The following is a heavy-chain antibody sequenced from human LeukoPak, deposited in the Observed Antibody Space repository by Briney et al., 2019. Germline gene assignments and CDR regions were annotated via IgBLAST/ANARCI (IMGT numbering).Heavy chain of an antibody. D-gene: IGHD3-22*01. CDR3: ARGPYSYDSSGAFDI. CDR2: ISSSGST. CDR1: GDSISSGDYY. J-gene: IGHJ3*02. Sequence: SETLSLTCTLSGDSISSGDYYWSWIRQPAGKGLEWIGRISSSGSTNYNPSLKSRVTISVDTSNTQFSLKLSSVTAADTAVYFCARGPYSYDSSGAFDIWGQGTMVTVSS. V-gene: IGHV4-61*02.